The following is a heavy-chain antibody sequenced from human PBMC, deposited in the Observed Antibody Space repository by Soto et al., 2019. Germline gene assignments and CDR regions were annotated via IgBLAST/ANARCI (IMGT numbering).Heavy chain of an antibody. Sequence: QVQLQESGPGLVKPSETLSLTCTVPGGSISSYYWSWIWQPPGKGLERIGYIYYSGSTNYNPSLKSRVTISVDTSKNQFSLKLSSVTAADTAVYYCARSDGRYWGQGTLVTVSS. CDR2: IYYSGST. CDR3: ARSDGRY. J-gene: IGHJ4*02. V-gene: IGHV4-59*01. CDR1: GGSISSYY.